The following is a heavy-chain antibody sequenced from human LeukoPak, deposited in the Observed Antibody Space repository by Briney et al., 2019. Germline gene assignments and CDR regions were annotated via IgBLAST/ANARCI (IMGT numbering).Heavy chain of an antibody. CDR2: ISPNSGGT. CDR1: GYTFTAYY. D-gene: IGHD7-27*01. V-gene: IGHV1-2*02. CDR3: AIQPWGSGNNWYFDL. J-gene: IGHJ2*01. Sequence: ASVKVSCKTSGYTFTAYYIHWVRQAPGQGLEWMGWISPNSGGTDYAQKFQGRVTMTRDTSISTTYVELSSLTSDDTAVYYCAIQPWGSGNNWYFDLWGRGTLVTVSS.